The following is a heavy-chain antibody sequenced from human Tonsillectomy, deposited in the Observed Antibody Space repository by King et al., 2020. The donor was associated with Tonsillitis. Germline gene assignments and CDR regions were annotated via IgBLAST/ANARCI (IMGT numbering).Heavy chain of an antibody. Sequence: VQLVESGGGLVQPGGSLRLSCAASGFTFSSYAMSGVRQAPGKGLEWVSAISGSGGKPYYADSVMGRFTISRDSSKNTLYLQMNSLRAEDTAIYYCAKDYYAAHFDYWGQGTLVTVSS. D-gene: IGHD1-26*01. CDR2: ISGSGGKP. CDR3: AKDYYAAHFDY. J-gene: IGHJ4*02. V-gene: IGHV3-23*04. CDR1: GFTFSSYA.